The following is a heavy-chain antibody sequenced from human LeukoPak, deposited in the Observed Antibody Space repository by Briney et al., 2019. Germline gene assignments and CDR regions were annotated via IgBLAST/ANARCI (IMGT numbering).Heavy chain of an antibody. V-gene: IGHV4-59*01. J-gene: IGHJ5*02. CDR3: ARESERELSWFDP. CDR2: IYYSGST. CDR1: GGSISSYY. D-gene: IGHD1-26*01. Sequence: PSETLSLTCTVSGGSISSYYWSRIRQPPGKGLEWIGYIYYSGSTNYNPSLKSRVTISVDTSKNQFSLKLSSVTAADTAVYYCARESERELSWFDPWGQGTLVTVSS.